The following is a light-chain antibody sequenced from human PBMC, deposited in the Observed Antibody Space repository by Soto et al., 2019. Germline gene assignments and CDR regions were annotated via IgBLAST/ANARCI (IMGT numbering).Light chain of an antibody. CDR2: DAS. CDR1: QRVDRY. V-gene: IGKV1-5*01. J-gene: IGKJ4*01. CDR3: QQYNSYPLT. Sequence: DIQMTQSPSTLYASVGDRVSITCRASQRVDRYLAWYQQKPGKAPQLLIYDASRLESGVPSRFSGSGSGTEFTLTISSLQPDDFATYYCQQYNSYPLTFGGGTKVDIK.